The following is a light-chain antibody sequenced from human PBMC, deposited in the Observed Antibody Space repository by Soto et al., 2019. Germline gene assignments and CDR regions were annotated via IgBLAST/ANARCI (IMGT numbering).Light chain of an antibody. Sequence: EIVLTQSPGTLSLFPGERATLSCRASQSVSSSYLAWYQQKPGQAPRLLIYGASSRATGIPDRFSGSGSGTDFTLTISRLEPEDFAVYYCQQYGSSFGGGTKVDIK. CDR2: GAS. CDR1: QSVSSSY. J-gene: IGKJ4*01. V-gene: IGKV3-20*01. CDR3: QQYGSS.